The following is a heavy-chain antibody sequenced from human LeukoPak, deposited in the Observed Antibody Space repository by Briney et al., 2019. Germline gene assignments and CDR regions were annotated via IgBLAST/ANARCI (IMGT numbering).Heavy chain of an antibody. J-gene: IGHJ1*01. CDR3: ASSSSWYSEYFQH. D-gene: IGHD6-13*01. CDR1: GYTFTSYY. Sequence: ASVKVSCKASGYTFTSYYMHWVRQAPGQGLEWMGIINPSGGSTSYAQKFQGRVTMTRDTSTSTVYMELSSPRSEDTAVYYCASSSSWYSEYFQHWGQGTLVTVSS. CDR2: INPSGGST. V-gene: IGHV1-46*01.